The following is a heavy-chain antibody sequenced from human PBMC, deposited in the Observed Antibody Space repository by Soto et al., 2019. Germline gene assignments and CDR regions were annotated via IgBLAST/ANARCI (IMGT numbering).Heavy chain of an antibody. J-gene: IGHJ4*02. CDR3: ARVGDTGEIDY. CDR2: IYYSGST. D-gene: IGHD2-21*01. V-gene: IGHV4-59*01. CDR1: GGSISSYY. Sequence: LSLTCTVSGGSISSYYWSWIRQPPGKGLEWIGYIYYSGSTNYNPSLKSRVTISVDTSKNQFSLKLSSVTAADTAVYYCARVGDTGEIDYWGQGALVTVSS.